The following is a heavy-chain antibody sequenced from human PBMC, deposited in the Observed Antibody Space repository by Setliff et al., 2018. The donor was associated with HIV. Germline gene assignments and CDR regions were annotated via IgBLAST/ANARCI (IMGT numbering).Heavy chain of an antibody. V-gene: IGHV4-39*07. CDR3: ARGLVVVTDSDYDTNYYYYYYMDV. CDR1: GGSISTNNFY. D-gene: IGHD5-12*01. Sequence: SETLSLTCTVTGGSISTNNFYWGWIRQPPGKGLQWIGSIYFTGDSYYDPSLKSRVTTSVDTSKNQFSLKLSSVTAADTAVYYCARGLVVVTDSDYDTNYYYYYYMDVWGKGTTVTVSS. J-gene: IGHJ6*03. CDR2: IYFTGDS.